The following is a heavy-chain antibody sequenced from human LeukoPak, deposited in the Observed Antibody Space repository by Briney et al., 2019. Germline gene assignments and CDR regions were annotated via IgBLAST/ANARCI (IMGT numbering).Heavy chain of an antibody. CDR3: ALYYDSSGNTYHLHY. D-gene: IGHD3-22*01. Sequence: PGGSLRLSCAASGFTFSTYAMSWVRQAPGKGPEWVSLISGSGGSTYYADSVKGRFTISRDTSKNTLYLQMNSLRAEDTAVYYCALYYDSSGNTYHLHYGGQGTLITVSS. V-gene: IGHV3-23*01. CDR1: GFTFSTYA. CDR2: ISGSGGST. J-gene: IGHJ4*02.